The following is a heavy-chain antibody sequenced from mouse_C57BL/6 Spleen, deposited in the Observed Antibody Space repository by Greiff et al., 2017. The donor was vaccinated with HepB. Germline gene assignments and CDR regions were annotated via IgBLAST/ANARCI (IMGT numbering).Heavy chain of an antibody. CDR3: AREGVYYGSSYPWFAY. D-gene: IGHD1-1*01. V-gene: IGHV1-53*01. J-gene: IGHJ3*01. CDR1: GYTFTSYW. CDR2: INPSNGGT. Sequence: QVQLKQPGTELVKPGASVKLSCKASGYTFTSYWMHWVKQRPGQGLEWIGNINPSNGGTNYNEKFKSKATLTVDKSSSTAYMQLSSLTSEDSAVYYCAREGVYYGSSYPWFAYWGQGTLVTVSA.